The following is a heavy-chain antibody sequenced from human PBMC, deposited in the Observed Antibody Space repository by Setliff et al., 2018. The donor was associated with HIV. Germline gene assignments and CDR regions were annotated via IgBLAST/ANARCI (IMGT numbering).Heavy chain of an antibody. CDR3: AKDLSPNWGPGEFDH. Sequence: GGSLRLSCAASGFTFRTYGMSWVRQAPGKGLEWVSAISGSGDKTYYADSVKGRFTISRDNVNNFLYLRMNNLRVEDTALYYCAKDLSPNWGPGEFDHWGQGTLVTV. V-gene: IGHV3-23*01. CDR1: GFTFRTYG. D-gene: IGHD7-27*01. CDR2: ISGSGDKT. J-gene: IGHJ4*02.